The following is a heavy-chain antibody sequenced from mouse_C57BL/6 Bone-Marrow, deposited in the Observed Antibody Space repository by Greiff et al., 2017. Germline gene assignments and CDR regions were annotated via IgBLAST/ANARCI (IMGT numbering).Heavy chain of an antibody. CDR2: FHPNSGST. CDR3: ARWDYYGSTWYFDV. D-gene: IGHD1-1*01. V-gene: IGHV1-64*01. J-gene: IGHJ1*03. CDR1: GYTFTSYW. Sequence: QVQLQQPGAELVKPGASVKLSCKASGYTFTSYWMHWVKQRPGQGLEWIGMFHPNSGSTNYNEKFKSKATLTVDKSSSTAYMQLSSLTSEDSAVYYCARWDYYGSTWYFDVWGTGTTVTVSS.